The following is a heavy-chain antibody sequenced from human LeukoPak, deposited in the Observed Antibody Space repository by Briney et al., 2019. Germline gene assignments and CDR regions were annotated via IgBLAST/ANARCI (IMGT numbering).Heavy chain of an antibody. D-gene: IGHD3-22*01. CDR3: ARHDYYDSSGYYYIDY. J-gene: IGHJ4*02. CDR2: YSGST. V-gene: IGHV4-39*01. Sequence: YSGSTYYNPSGKSRVTMSVDTAKNKFSLKLSSVTAADTAVYYCARHDYYDSSGYYYIDYWGQGTLVTVSS.